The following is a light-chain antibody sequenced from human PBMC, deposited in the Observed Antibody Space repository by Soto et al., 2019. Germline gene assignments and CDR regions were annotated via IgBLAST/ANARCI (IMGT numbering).Light chain of an antibody. CDR3: QQYNNWPPT. Sequence: EIVMTQSPATLSVSPGEGATLSCRASQSVSSKLAWYQQKPGQAPRLLIYGASTRATGIPARFSGSGSGTEFTLIISSLQSEDSEVYCCQQYNNWPPTFGQGTKVDIK. J-gene: IGKJ1*01. CDR1: QSVSSK. V-gene: IGKV3-15*01. CDR2: GAS.